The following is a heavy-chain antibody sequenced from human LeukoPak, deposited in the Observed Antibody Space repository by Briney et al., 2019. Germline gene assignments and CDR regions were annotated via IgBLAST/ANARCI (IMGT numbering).Heavy chain of an antibody. CDR3: AKDLRPSPSPVLYDWFDP. V-gene: IGHV3-30*18. Sequence: PGRSLRLSCAASGFTFSSYGMHWVRQAPGKGLEWVAVISYDGSNKYYADSVKGRFTISSDNSKNTLYLQMNSLRAEDTAVYYCAKDLRPSPSPVLYDWFDPWGQGTLVTVSS. J-gene: IGHJ5*02. D-gene: IGHD2/OR15-2a*01. CDR2: ISYDGSNK. CDR1: GFTFSSYG.